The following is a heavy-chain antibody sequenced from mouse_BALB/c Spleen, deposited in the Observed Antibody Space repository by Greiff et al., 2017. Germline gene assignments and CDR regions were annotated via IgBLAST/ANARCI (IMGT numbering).Heavy chain of an antibody. V-gene: IGHV1-31*01. Sequence: EVQLQQSGPELVKPGASVKISCKASGYSFTGYYMHWVKQSHVKSLEWIGRINPYNGATSYNQNFKDKASLTVDKSSSTAYMELHSLTSEDSAVYYCARRYDYDDGGYAMDYWGQGTSVTVSS. CDR2: INPYNGAT. CDR3: ARRYDYDDGGYAMDY. J-gene: IGHJ4*01. D-gene: IGHD2-4*01. CDR1: GYSFTGYY.